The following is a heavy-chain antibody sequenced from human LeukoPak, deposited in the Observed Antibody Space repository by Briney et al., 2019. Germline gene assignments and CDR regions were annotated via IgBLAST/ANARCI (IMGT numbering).Heavy chain of an antibody. CDR1: GGSISSYY. CDR2: IYYSGST. V-gene: IGHV4-59*12. J-gene: IGHJ6*03. CDR3: ARGVRDYMDV. Sequence: PSETLSLTCTVSGGSISSYYWSWIRQPPGKGLEWIGYIYYSGSTNYNPSLKSRVTISVDTSKNQFSLKLSSVTAADTAVYYCARGVRDYMDVWGKGTTVTVSS.